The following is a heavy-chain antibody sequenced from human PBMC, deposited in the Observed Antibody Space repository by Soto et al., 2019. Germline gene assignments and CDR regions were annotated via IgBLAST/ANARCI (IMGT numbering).Heavy chain of an antibody. CDR1: GFTFSNAW. CDR3: TTALVGATQQQQPSENTVRDY. V-gene: IGHV3-15*01. J-gene: IGHJ4*02. Sequence: EVQLVESGGGLVKPGGSLRLSCAASGFTFSNAWMSWVRQAPGKGLEWVGRIKSKTDGGTTDYAAPVKGRVTISRDDSKNTLYLQMNSLKTDDTAVYYCTTALVGATQQQQPSENTVRDYWGQGTLVTVSS. D-gene: IGHD1-26*01. CDR2: IKSKTDGGTT.